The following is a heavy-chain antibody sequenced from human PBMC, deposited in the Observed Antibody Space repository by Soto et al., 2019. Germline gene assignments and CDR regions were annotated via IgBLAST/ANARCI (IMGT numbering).Heavy chain of an antibody. CDR2: INHSGRT. Sequence: QVQLQQWGAGLLKPSETLSLTCAVYGGSFSGYYWSWIRQPPGKGLEWIGEINHSGRTNYNPSLKSRVTISVDTSKNQCSRKLSSVTAADTAVYYCARGRYNWNYWGQGTLVTVSS. D-gene: IGHD1-20*01. CDR1: GGSFSGYY. V-gene: IGHV4-34*01. CDR3: ARGRYNWNY. J-gene: IGHJ4*02.